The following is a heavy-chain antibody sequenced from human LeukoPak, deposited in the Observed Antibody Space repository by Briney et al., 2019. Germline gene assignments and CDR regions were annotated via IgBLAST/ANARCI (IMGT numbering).Heavy chain of an antibody. CDR1: GGSISSYY. J-gene: IGHJ2*01. CDR3: ARRMIEYWYFDL. Sequence: SETLSLTCAVYGGSISSYYWSWIRQPAGKGLEWIGRIYTSGSTNYNPSLKSRVTMSVDTSKNQFSLKLSSVTAADTAVYYCARRMIEYWYFDLWGRGTLVTVSS. D-gene: IGHD3-22*01. CDR2: IYTSGST. V-gene: IGHV4-59*10.